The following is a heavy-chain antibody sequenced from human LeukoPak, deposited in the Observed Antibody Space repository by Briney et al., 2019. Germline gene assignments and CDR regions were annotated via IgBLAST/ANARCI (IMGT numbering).Heavy chain of an antibody. CDR3: ARRNYCSSTSCYIPLRY. D-gene: IGHD2-2*02. J-gene: IGHJ4*02. CDR1: GGSFSGYY. CDR2: INHSGST. Sequence: SETLSLTCAVYGGSFSGYYRSWIRQPPGKGLEWIGEINHSGSTNYNPSLKSRVTISVDTSKNQFSLKLSSVTAADTAVYYCARRNYCSSTSCYIPLRYWGQGTLVTVSS. V-gene: IGHV4-34*01.